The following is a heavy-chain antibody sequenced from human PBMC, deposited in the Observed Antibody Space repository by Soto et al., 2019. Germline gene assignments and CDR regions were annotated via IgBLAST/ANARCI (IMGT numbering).Heavy chain of an antibody. CDR2: IYYSGST. J-gene: IGHJ3*01. Sequence: PSETLSLTCTVSGSSISSYYWSSIRQPPGKGLEWIGYIYYSGSTDYNPSLKSRFTISADTSKNQFSLKLSSVTAADTAVYYCASRHGWGGPNRNAFNVWGQGTMVSVSS. CDR1: GSSISSYY. V-gene: IGHV4-59*12. D-gene: IGHD2-15*01. CDR3: ASRHGWGGPNRNAFNV.